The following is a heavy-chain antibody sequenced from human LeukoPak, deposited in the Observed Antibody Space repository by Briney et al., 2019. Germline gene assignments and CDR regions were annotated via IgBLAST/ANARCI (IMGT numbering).Heavy chain of an antibody. J-gene: IGHJ4*02. Sequence: SEILSLTCTVSGGSISSSSYYWGWIRQPPGKGLEWIGRIYYSGSTYYNPSLKSRVTISVDTSKNQFSLKLSSVTVADTAVYYCARCGDACHSFDYWGQGTLVTVSS. CDR3: ARCGDACHSFDY. D-gene: IGHD2-21*02. CDR2: IYYSGST. CDR1: GGSISSSSYY. V-gene: IGHV4-39*07.